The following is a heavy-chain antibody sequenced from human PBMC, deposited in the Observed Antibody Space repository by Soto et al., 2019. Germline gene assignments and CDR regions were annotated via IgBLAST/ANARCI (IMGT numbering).Heavy chain of an antibody. D-gene: IGHD3-10*01. Sequence: QVQLQQWGAGLLKPSETLSLTCAVYGGSFSGYYWSWIRQPPGKGLEWIGEINHSGSTNYNPSLKSRVAISADTSKNQFTLKLSAVTAADTAVYYCARASRITMVRGVSPRAFDIWGQGTMVTVSS. V-gene: IGHV4-34*01. CDR1: GGSFSGYY. CDR3: ARASRITMVRGVSPRAFDI. CDR2: INHSGST. J-gene: IGHJ3*02.